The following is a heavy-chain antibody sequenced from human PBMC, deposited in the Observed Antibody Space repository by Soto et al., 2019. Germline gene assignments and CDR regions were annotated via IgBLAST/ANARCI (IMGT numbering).Heavy chain of an antibody. Sequence: QVQLVQSGAEVKKPGSSVKVSCKASGGTFSSYAISWVRQAPGQGLEWMGGIIPIFGTANYAQKCQGRVTITADESTSTAYMELSSLRSEDTAVYYCARWAHYARNLNNWFDPWGQGTLVTVSS. D-gene: IGHD4-17*01. CDR1: GGTFSSYA. CDR3: ARWAHYARNLNNWFDP. J-gene: IGHJ5*02. CDR2: IIPIFGTA. V-gene: IGHV1-69*01.